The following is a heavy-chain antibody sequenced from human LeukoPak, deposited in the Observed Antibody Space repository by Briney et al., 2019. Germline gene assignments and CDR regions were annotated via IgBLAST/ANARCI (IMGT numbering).Heavy chain of an antibody. J-gene: IGHJ6*04. D-gene: IGHD3-10*01. CDR2: ISGSGGST. CDR3: AKPHYYGSRAVYYGMDV. V-gene: IGHV3-23*01. CDR1: GFTFSSYA. Sequence: PGGSLRLSCAASGFTFSSYAMSWVRQAPGKGLEWVSAISGSGGSTYYADSVKGRFTISRDNSKNTLYLQMNSLRAEDTAVYYCAKPHYYGSRAVYYGMDVWGKGTTVTVSS.